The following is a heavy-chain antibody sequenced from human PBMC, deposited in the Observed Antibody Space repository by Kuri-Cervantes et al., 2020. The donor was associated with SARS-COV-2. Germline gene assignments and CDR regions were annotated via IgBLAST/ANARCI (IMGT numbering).Heavy chain of an antibody. CDR2: ISAYNGNT. CDR3: AKIAAAGHDY. Sequence: ASVKVSCKVSGYTLTELSMHWVRQAPGKGLEWMGWISAYNGNTNYAQKLQGRVTMTTDTSTSTAYMELRSLRSDDTAVYYCAKIAAAGHDYWGQGTLVTVSS. D-gene: IGHD6-13*01. J-gene: IGHJ4*02. CDR1: GYTLTELS. V-gene: IGHV1-18*01.